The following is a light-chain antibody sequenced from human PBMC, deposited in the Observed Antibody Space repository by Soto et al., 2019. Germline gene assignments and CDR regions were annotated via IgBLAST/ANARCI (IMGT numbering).Light chain of an antibody. CDR3: GSYAGSNNYV. J-gene: IGLJ1*01. CDR2: DVS. CDR1: SSNVGGYNY. Sequence: QSALTQPPSASGSPGQSVTISCTGTSSNVGGYNYVSWYQQPPGKAPKLITYDVSKRPSGVPDRFSGSKSGNTASLTVSGHETEDEADYYCGSYAGSNNYVFGTGTKLTVL. V-gene: IGLV2-8*01.